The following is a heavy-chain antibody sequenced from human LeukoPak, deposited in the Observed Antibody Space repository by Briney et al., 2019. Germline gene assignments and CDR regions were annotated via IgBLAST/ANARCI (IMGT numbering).Heavy chain of an antibody. Sequence: ASVKVSCKASGYIFTGHYIYWVRQAPGQGLEWMGWINPYTGGTNNAQKFRGRVTMTRDTSISTAYMELSRLRYEDTAVYYCARVSYCGGDCRGYYYYGLDVWGQGTTVTVSS. J-gene: IGHJ6*02. CDR2: INPYTGGT. V-gene: IGHV1-2*02. CDR1: GYIFTGHY. CDR3: ARVSYCGGDCRGYYYYGLDV. D-gene: IGHD2-21*02.